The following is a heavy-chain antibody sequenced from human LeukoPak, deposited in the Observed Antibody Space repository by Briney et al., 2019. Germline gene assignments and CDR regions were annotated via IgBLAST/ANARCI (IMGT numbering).Heavy chain of an antibody. J-gene: IGHJ5*02. V-gene: IGHV4-59*12. CDR1: GGSISSYY. CDR2: IYYSGST. Sequence: SETLSLTCTVSGGSISSYYWSWIRQPPGKGLEWIGYIYYSGSTNYNPSLKSRVTISVDTSKNQFSLKLSSVTAADTAVYSCARVPRGYSYGSDWFDPWGQGTLVTVSS. CDR3: ARVPRGYSYGSDWFDP. D-gene: IGHD5-18*01.